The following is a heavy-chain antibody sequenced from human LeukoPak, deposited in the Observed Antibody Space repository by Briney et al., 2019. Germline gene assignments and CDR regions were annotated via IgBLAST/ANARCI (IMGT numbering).Heavy chain of an antibody. Sequence: GGSLRLSCAASGFTFSSYAMSWVRQAPGKGLEWVSAISGSGGSTYYADSVKGRFTISRDNSKNTLYLQMNSLRAEDTAVYYCAEDQGLMIVVVIIAFDIWGQGTVVTVSS. CDR3: AEDQGLMIVVVIIAFDI. D-gene: IGHD3-22*01. CDR2: ISGSGGST. J-gene: IGHJ3*02. V-gene: IGHV3-23*01. CDR1: GFTFSSYA.